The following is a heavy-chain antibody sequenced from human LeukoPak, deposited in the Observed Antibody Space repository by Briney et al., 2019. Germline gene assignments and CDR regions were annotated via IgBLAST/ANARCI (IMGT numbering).Heavy chain of an antibody. J-gene: IGHJ4*02. CDR1: GFTFSDYW. CDR2: INTDGSTT. CDR3: ARGMTYYYGSGKFDY. V-gene: IGHV3-74*03. Sequence: GGSLRLSCAASGFTFSDYWMHWVRQPPGKELVWVSRINTDGSTTTYEDSVKGRFTISRDNAKNTLYLQMNSLRAEDTAVYYCARGMTYYYGSGKFDYCGQGSLVTVSA. D-gene: IGHD3-10*01.